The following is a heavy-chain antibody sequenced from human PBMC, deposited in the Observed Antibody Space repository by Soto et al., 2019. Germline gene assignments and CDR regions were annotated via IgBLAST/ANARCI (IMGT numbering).Heavy chain of an antibody. V-gene: IGHV5-51*01. CDR3: ARLMTKAYYYYYGMDG. J-gene: IGHJ6*02. D-gene: IGHD3-16*01. Sequence: PGESLKISCKGSGYSFTSYWIGWVRQMPGKGLEWMGIIYPGDSDTRYSPSFQGQVTISADKSISTAYLQWSSLKASDTAMYYCARLMTKAYYYYYGMDGWGQGTTVTVCS. CDR1: GYSFTSYW. CDR2: IYPGDSDT.